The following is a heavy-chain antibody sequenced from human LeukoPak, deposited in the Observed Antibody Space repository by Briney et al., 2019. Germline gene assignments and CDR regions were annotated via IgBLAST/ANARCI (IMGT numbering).Heavy chain of an antibody. CDR1: GYTFSSYH. J-gene: IGHJ4*02. Sequence: ASVKVSCKASGYTFSSYHIHWVRQAPGQGLEWMGRINPSFNPGVDVTSYAQKFQGRITKTRDISTNTVYMELSSLTSEDTAVYYCARAWESIAGYYFDYWGQGTLVTVSS. CDR2: INPSFNPGVDVT. CDR3: ARAWESIAGYYFDY. V-gene: IGHV1-46*01. D-gene: IGHD1-26*01.